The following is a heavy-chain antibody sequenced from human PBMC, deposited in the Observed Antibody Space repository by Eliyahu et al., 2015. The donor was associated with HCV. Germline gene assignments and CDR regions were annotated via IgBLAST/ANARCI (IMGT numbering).Heavy chain of an antibody. D-gene: IGHD3-10*01. J-gene: IGHJ4*02. V-gene: IGHV1-69*01. Sequence: EVKKPGSSVKVSCKASGGTFSSYAISWVRQAPGQGLEWMGGIIPIFGTANYAQKFQGRVTITADESTSTAYMELSSLRSEDTAVYYCARARSYYGSGMSYFDYWGQGTLVTVSS. CDR3: ARARSYYGSGMSYFDY. CDR2: IIPIFGTA. CDR1: GGTFSSYA.